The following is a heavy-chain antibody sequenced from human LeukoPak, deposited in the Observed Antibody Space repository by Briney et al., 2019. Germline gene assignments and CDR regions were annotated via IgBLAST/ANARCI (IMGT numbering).Heavy chain of an antibody. D-gene: IGHD6-13*01. J-gene: IGHJ4*02. CDR1: GYSFTNYW. CDR3: ARRIAATGRGYFDY. Sequence: PGESLKISCQVSGYSFTNYWIGWLRQMPGKGLEWMGIIYPGDSDTRYSPSFQGQVTISADKSISTAYLQWSSLKASDTAMYYCARRIAATGRGYFDYWGQGTLVTVSS. V-gene: IGHV5-51*01. CDR2: IYPGDSDT.